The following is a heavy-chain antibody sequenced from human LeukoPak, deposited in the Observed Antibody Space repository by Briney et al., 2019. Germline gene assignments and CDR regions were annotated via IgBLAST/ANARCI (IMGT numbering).Heavy chain of an antibody. V-gene: IGHV3-21*01. Sequence: GGSLRLSCAASGFTFSSYTMNWVRQAPGRGLEWVSSITSSSSYIYYADSVKGRFTISRDNAKNSLYLQMNSLRAEDTAVYYCARHVVAVGFDYWGQGTLVTVSS. CDR3: ARHVVAVGFDY. CDR2: ITSSSSYI. J-gene: IGHJ4*02. CDR1: GFTFSSYT. D-gene: IGHD3-22*01.